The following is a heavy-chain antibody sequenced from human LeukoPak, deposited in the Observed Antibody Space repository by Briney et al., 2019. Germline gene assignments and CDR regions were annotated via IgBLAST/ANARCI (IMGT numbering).Heavy chain of an antibody. J-gene: IGHJ5*02. Sequence: ASVQVSCKASGYTFTGYYMHWVRQAPGQGLEWMGWINPNSGGTKYAQKFQGRVTMTRDTSISTAYMELSSLRSDDTALYYCAREATWRFDPWGQGTLVTVSS. CDR3: AREATWRFDP. D-gene: IGHD1-26*01. V-gene: IGHV1-2*02. CDR1: GYTFTGYY. CDR2: INPNSGGT.